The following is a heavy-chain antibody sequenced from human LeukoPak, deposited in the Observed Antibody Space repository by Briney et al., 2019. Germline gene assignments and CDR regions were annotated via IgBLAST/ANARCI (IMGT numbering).Heavy chain of an antibody. D-gene: IGHD5-24*01. J-gene: IGHJ4*02. CDR1: GFTFSSYA. CDR2: ISGSGGAT. V-gene: IGHV3-23*01. CDR3: AKSRMATVKGSFDY. Sequence: GGSLRLSCAASGFTFSSYAMSWVRQAPGKGLEWVSAISGSGGATYYTNSVKGRFSISRDNSKSTLYLQMNSLTAEDTAVYYCAKSRMATVKGSFDYWGQGTLVTVSS.